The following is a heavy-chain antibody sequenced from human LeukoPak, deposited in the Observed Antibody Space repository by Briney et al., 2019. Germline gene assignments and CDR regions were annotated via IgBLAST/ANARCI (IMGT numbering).Heavy chain of an antibody. CDR3: AKSTAGTSGFDY. CDR2: ISWNSGSI. D-gene: IGHD6-19*01. Sequence: GRSLRLSCAASGFTFDDYAMHWVRQAPGKGLEWVSGISWNSGSIGYADSVKGRFTIPRDNAKNSLYLQMNSLRAEDTALYYCAKSTAGTSGFDYWGQGTLVTVSS. CDR1: GFTFDDYA. V-gene: IGHV3-9*01. J-gene: IGHJ4*02.